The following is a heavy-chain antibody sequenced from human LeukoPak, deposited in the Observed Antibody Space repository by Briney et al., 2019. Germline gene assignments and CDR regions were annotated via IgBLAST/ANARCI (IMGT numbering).Heavy chain of an antibody. CDR1: GYIFTAYF. Sequence: GASVKVSCKASGYIFTAYFIHWVRQAPGQGLEWMGWINPNNGDTKYARKFQGRITMTRDSSLSTAYMELSSLRSDDTAVYYCVRDGYCSRSNCLWAGWFDPWGQGTLLTVSS. CDR3: VRDGYCSRSNCLWAGWFDP. CDR2: INPNNGDT. D-gene: IGHD2-2*01. J-gene: IGHJ5*02. V-gene: IGHV1-2*02.